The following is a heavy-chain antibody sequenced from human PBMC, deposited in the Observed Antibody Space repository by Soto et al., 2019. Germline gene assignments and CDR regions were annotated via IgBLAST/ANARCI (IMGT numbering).Heavy chain of an antibody. CDR2: ISDSGGST. J-gene: IGHJ4*02. Sequence: GGSLRLSCAASGFTFSSYAMTWVRQAPGKGLEWVSAISDSGGSTYYADSVKGRFTISRDNSKNTPFLQMNSLRVEDTAVYYCAKGERYCINGVCYRDYWGQGALVTVSS. D-gene: IGHD2-8*01. V-gene: IGHV3-23*01. CDR3: AKGERYCINGVCYRDY. CDR1: GFTFSSYA.